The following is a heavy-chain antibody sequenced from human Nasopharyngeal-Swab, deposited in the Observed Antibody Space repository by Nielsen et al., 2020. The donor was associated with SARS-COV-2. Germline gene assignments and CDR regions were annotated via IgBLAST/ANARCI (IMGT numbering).Heavy chain of an antibody. D-gene: IGHD1-26*01. CDR3: AKGEWERL. CDR1: GFTFSSYG. J-gene: IGHJ4*02. Sequence: GGSLRLSCAASGFTFSSYGMHWVRQAPGKGLEWVAVISYDGSNKYYADSVKGRFTISRDNSKNTLYLQMNSLRAEDTAVYYCAKGEWERLWGQGTLVTVSS. V-gene: IGHV3-30*18. CDR2: ISYDGSNK.